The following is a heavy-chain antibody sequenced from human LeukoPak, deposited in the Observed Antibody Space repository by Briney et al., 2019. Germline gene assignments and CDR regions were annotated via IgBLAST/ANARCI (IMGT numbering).Heavy chain of an antibody. J-gene: IGHJ3*02. V-gene: IGHV3-48*03. CDR3: ATWGDYDSSDGDAFDI. CDR1: VFTLSSYE. CDR2: ISDSGSTI. D-gene: IGHD3-22*01. Sequence: GGSLRLSCAASVFTLSSYEMNWVRQVPGKGLEWVSYISDSGSTIYYADFVRGRFTTSRDNAKNSLFLQMSSLRAEDTAVYYCATWGDYDSSDGDAFDIWGQGTMVTVSS.